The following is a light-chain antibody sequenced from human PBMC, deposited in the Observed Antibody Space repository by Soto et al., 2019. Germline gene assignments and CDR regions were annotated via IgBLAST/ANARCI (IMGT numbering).Light chain of an antibody. CDR3: SSYTSSGTLV. V-gene: IGLV2-14*01. CDR1: SSDVGGYNY. CDR2: EVT. Sequence: QSALTQPASVSGSPGQSITISCTGTSSDVGGYNYVSWYQQHPGKAPKVMIYEVTNRPSGVSNRFSGSKSGNTASLTISGLQAEDEADYYCSSYTSSGTLVFGGGTKLTVL. J-gene: IGLJ2*01.